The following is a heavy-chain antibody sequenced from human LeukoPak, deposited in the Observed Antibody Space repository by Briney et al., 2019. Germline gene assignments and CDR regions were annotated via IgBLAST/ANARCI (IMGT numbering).Heavy chain of an antibody. CDR2: ISAYNGNT. V-gene: IGHV1-18*01. J-gene: IGHJ3*02. CDR3: ARAVVVAAMSLDAFDI. Sequence: ASVKVSCKASGYTFTSYGISWVRQAPGQGLEWMGWISAYNGNTNYAQKLQGRVTMTTDTSTSTAYMELRSLRSDDTAVYYCARAVVVAAMSLDAFDIWGQGTMVTVSS. D-gene: IGHD2-15*01. CDR1: GYTFTSYG.